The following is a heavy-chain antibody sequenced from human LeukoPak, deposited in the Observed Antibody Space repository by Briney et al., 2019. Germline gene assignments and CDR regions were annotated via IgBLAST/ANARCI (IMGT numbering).Heavy chain of an antibody. J-gene: IGHJ4*02. V-gene: IGHV1-2*04. CDR2: INPNSGGT. CDR3: ARGPRDLQTYDY. CDR1: GYTFINYE. D-gene: IGHD4-11*01. Sequence: ASVKVSCKSSGYTFINYEINWVRQATGQGLEWMGWINPNSGGTNYAQKFQGWVTMTRDTSISTAYMELSRLRSDDTAVYYCARGPRDLQTYDYWGQGALVTVSS.